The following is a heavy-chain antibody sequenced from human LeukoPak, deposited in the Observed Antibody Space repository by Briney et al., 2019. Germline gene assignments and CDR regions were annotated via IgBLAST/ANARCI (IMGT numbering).Heavy chain of an antibody. CDR3: ARDLRSSWYRFFDY. D-gene: IGHD6-13*01. CDR1: GYSISSGYY. V-gene: IGHV4-38-2*02. Sequence: SETLSLTCTVSGYSISSGYYWGWIRQPPGKGLEWIGSIYHSGSTYYNPSLESRVTISVDTSKNQFSLKLSSVTAADTAVYYCARDLRSSWYRFFDYWGQGTLVTVSS. CDR2: IYHSGST. J-gene: IGHJ4*02.